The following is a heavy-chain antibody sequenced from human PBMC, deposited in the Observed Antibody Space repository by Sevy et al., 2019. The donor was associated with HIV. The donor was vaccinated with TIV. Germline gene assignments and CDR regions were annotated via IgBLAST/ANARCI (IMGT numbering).Heavy chain of an antibody. V-gene: IGHV3-30*04. CDR2: ISYDGSNK. Sequence: GGSLRLSCAASGFTFSSYAMHWVRQAPGKGLEWVAVISYDGSNKYYADSVKGRFTISRDNSKNTLYLQMNSLRAEDTAVYYCVRGRDYGNFDYWGQGTLVTVSS. J-gene: IGHJ4*02. CDR1: GFTFSSYA. D-gene: IGHD4-17*01. CDR3: VRGRDYGNFDY.